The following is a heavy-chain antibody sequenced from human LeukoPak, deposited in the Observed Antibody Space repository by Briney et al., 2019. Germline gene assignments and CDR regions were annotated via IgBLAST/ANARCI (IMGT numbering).Heavy chain of an antibody. CDR2: INHSGST. CDR1: GGSFSGYY. J-gene: IGHJ4*02. CDR3: ARVDGSGSYYV. Sequence: SETLSLTCAVSGGSFSGYYWNWIRQPPGKGLEWIGEINHSGSTYYNPSLKSRVTISVDTSKNQFSLRLSSVTAADTAVYYCARVDGSGSYYVWGQGTLVTVSS. V-gene: IGHV4-34*01. D-gene: IGHD3-10*01.